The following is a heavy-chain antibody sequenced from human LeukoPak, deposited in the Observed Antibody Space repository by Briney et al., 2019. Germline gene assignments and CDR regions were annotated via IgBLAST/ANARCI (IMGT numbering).Heavy chain of an antibody. V-gene: IGHV3-23*01. CDR1: GFSFSIYA. CDR3: AKDCLTGSYGYFDY. CDR2: ISGSGGDK. J-gene: IGHJ4*02. D-gene: IGHD3-10*01. Sequence: PGGSLRLSCAASGFSFSIYAMSWVRQAPGKGLEWVSTISGSGGDKYYADSVKGRFTISRDNSKNTLYLQMSSLRAEDTVVYYCAKDCLTGSYGYFDYWGLGALVTVSS.